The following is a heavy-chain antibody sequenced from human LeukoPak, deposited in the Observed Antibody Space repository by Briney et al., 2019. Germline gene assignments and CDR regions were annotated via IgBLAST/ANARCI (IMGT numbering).Heavy chain of an antibody. J-gene: IGHJ4*02. CDR1: GFTLRNYW. Sequence: PGGSLRLPCAASGFTLRNYWMQWVRQAPGKGLVWVSRINSDGTGADYADSVKGRFTISRDNAKNILYLQMNSLRAEDTAVYYCVRDSSASYWGQGTLLTVSS. CDR2: INSDGTGA. V-gene: IGHV3-74*01. D-gene: IGHD3-22*01. CDR3: VRDSSASY.